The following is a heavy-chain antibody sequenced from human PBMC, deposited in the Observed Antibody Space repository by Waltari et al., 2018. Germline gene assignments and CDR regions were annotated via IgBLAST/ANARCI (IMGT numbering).Heavy chain of an antibody. CDR3: ARVEHYYGSGSLGMDV. CDR2: MKTGNGNT. V-gene: IGHV1-3*04. Sequence: QVQLVQSGAEVKKPGSSVKVSCKASGYTFTSYAMHWVRQAPGQRLEWMGGMKTGNGNTKYPQKFQGRVTITRDTSASTAYMELSSLRSEDTAVYYCARVEHYYGSGSLGMDVWGQGTTVTVSS. CDR1: GYTFTSYA. J-gene: IGHJ6*02. D-gene: IGHD3-10*01.